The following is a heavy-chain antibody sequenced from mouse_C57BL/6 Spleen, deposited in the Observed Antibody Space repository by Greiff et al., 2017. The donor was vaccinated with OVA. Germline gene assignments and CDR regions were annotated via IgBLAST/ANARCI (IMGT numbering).Heavy chain of an antibody. CDR3: ARGYDYAFAY. CDR2: IYPGDGDT. Sequence: QVQLQQSGPELVKPGASVKISCKASAYAFSSSWMNWVKQRPGKGLEWIGRIYPGDGDTNYNGKFKGKATLTADKSSSTAYMQLSSLTSEDSAVYFCARGYDYAFAYWGQGTLVTVSA. D-gene: IGHD2-4*01. J-gene: IGHJ3*01. V-gene: IGHV1-82*01. CDR1: AYAFSSSW.